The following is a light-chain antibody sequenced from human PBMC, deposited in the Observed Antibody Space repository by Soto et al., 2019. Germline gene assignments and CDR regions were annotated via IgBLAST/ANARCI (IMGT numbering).Light chain of an antibody. J-gene: IGLJ2*01. Sequence: QSVLTQPPSASGTPGQRVTISCSGSSSNIGSNYVYWYHQLPGTAPKLVIYRNNQRPSGVPDRISGSKSGTSASLAISGLRSEGEADYYCAAWDDRLSGLVFGRGTQLTVL. CDR3: AAWDDRLSGLV. V-gene: IGLV1-47*01. CDR2: RNN. CDR1: SSNIGSNY.